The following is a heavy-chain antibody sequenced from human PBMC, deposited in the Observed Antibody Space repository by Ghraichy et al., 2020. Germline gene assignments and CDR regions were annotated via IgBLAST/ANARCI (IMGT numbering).Heavy chain of an antibody. Sequence: SETLSLTCTVSGGSISSSSYYWGWIRQPPGKGLEWIGSIYYSGSTYYNPSLKSRVTISVDTSKNQFSLKLSSVTAADTAVYYCARHSGYSSGWGLVDYYYYGMDVWGQGTTVTVSS. J-gene: IGHJ6*02. CDR1: GGSISSSSYY. CDR3: ARHSGYSSGWGLVDYYYYGMDV. CDR2: IYYSGST. V-gene: IGHV4-39*01. D-gene: IGHD6-19*01.